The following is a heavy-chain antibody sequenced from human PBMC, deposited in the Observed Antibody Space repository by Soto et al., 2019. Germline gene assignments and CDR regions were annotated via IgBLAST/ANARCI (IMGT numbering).Heavy chain of an antibody. Sequence: ASVNVSCKASGYTFTSYAMHWVRQAPGQRLEWMGWINAGNGNTKYSQKFQGRVTITRDTSASTAYMELSSLRSEDTAVYYCARDYYGSGSLGWFDPWGQGTLVTVSS. CDR3: ARDYYGSGSLGWFDP. J-gene: IGHJ5*02. CDR2: INAGNGNT. CDR1: GYTFTSYA. D-gene: IGHD3-10*01. V-gene: IGHV1-3*01.